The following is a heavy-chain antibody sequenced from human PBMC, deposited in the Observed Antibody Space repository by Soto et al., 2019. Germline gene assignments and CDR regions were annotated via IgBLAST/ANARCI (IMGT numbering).Heavy chain of an antibody. D-gene: IGHD5-18*01. Sequence: SETLSLTCTVSGGSISSYYWSWIRQPPEKGLEWIWYIYYSGSTNYNPSLKSRVTISVDTSTNHFSLRLSPVTAADTAVYYCASFRVETAVNWGPGALVTVSS. J-gene: IGHJ4*02. CDR2: IYYSGST. V-gene: IGHV4-59*01. CDR3: ASFRVETAVN. CDR1: GGSISSYY.